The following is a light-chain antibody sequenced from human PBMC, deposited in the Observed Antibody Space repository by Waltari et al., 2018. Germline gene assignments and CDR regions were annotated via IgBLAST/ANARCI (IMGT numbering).Light chain of an antibody. CDR3: MQSLRGLWT. J-gene: IGKJ1*01. CDR2: LGS. Sequence: DIVVTQSPLSLPVTPGEPASISCRSRQSLLHSNVYNYLDWYLQKPGQSPQLLIYLGSTRASGVRDRFSGRGRGRDFTLKLSRVEGEDVGVYYCMQSLRGLWTFGQGTKVEI. V-gene: IGKV2-28*01. CDR1: QSLLHSNVYNY.